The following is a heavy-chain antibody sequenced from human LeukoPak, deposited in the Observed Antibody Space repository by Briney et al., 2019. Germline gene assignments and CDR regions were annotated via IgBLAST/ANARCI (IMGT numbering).Heavy chain of an antibody. CDR3: AKDLYYYDSSGYYYITYPSPYYYYGMDV. Sequence: GGSLRLSCAASGFTFSSYAMSWVRQAPGKGLEWVSAISGSGGSTYYADSVKGRFTISRDNSKNTLYLQMNSLRAEDTAVYYCAKDLYYYDSSGYYYITYPSPYYYYGMDVWGQGTTVTVSS. CDR2: ISGSGGST. J-gene: IGHJ6*02. V-gene: IGHV3-23*01. CDR1: GFTFSSYA. D-gene: IGHD3-22*01.